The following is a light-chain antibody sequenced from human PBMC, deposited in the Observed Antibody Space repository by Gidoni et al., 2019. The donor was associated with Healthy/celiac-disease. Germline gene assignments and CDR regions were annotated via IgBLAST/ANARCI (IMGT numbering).Light chain of an antibody. CDR1: NIGTKS. CDR2: YDS. V-gene: IGLV3-21*04. CDR3: QVWDSSTDHLV. Sequence: SYVLTQPPSVSVAPGKTARIACGGNNIGTKSVHWYQQKPGQAPVLVIYYDSARPSGIPDRFSGSNSENTATLTVSRVEAGDEADYYCQVWDSSTDHLVFGGGTKLTVL. J-gene: IGLJ2*01.